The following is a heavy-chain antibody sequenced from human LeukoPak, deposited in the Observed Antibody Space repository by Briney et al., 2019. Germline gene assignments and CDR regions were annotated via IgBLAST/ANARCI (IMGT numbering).Heavy chain of an antibody. CDR3: AKGEYYYDSSGHFDY. V-gene: IGHV3-23*01. Sequence: PGGSLRLSCAASGFTFSSYAMSWVRQAPGKGLEWVSAISGSGGSTYYADSVKGRFTTSRDNSKNTLYLQMNSLRAEDTAVYYCAKGEYYYDSSGHFDYWGQGTLVTVSS. CDR2: ISGSGGST. J-gene: IGHJ4*02. CDR1: GFTFSSYA. D-gene: IGHD3-22*01.